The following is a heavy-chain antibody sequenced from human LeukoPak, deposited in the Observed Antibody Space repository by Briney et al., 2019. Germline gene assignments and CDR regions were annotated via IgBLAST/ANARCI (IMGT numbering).Heavy chain of an antibody. CDR3: ARDLRTYDSSGYPPVGDAFDI. V-gene: IGHV4-61*01. CDR2: IYYSGST. J-gene: IGHJ3*02. CDR1: GGSISSSTYY. D-gene: IGHD3-22*01. Sequence: SETLSLTCTVSGGSISSSTYYWVWIRQPPGKGLEWIGYIYYSGSTNYNPSLKSRVTISVDTSKNQFSLKLSSVTAADTAVYYCARDLRTYDSSGYPPVGDAFDIWGQGTMVTVSS.